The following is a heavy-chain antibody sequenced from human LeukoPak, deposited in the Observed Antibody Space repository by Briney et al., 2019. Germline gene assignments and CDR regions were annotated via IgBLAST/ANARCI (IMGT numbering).Heavy chain of an antibody. CDR1: GFTLRSYS. CDR3: ARGSGIAAAGYYFDY. J-gene: IGHJ4*02. CDR2: ISSSSSYI. Sequence: AGGSLRLSCAASGFTLRSYSMNWVRQAQGKGLEWVSSISSSSSYIYYADSVKGRFTISRDNAKNSLYLQMNSLRAEDTAVYYCARGSGIAAAGYYFDYWGQGTLVTVSS. V-gene: IGHV3-21*01. D-gene: IGHD6-13*01.